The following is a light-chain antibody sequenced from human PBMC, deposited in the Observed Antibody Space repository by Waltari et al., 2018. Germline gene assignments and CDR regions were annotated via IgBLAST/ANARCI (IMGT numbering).Light chain of an antibody. V-gene: IGLV3-19*01. Sequence: SSALTQDPAVSVALGQTVRITFQGDSLRTSYSSWYQLKPGQAPVLVIYGKDKRPSGIPDRISGYSSGATSSLTITGAQAEDEADYYCSSRNGRANQVVFAGGTKVTVL. J-gene: IGLJ3*02. CDR3: SSRNGRANQVV. CDR2: GKD. CDR1: SLRTSY.